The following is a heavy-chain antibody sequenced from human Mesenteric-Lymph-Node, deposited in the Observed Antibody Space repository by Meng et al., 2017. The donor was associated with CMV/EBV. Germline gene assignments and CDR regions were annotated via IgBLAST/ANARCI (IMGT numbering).Heavy chain of an antibody. CDR1: FSGYY. D-gene: IGHD2-2*01. J-gene: IGHJ5*02. CDR2: INHSGST. CDR3: ARGGGYCSSTSCWHNWFDP. V-gene: IGHV4-34*01. Sequence: FSGYYWSWIRQPQGKGLEWIGEINHSGSTNYNPSLKSRVTISVDTSKNQFSLKLSSVTAADTAVYYCARGGGYCSSTSCWHNWFDPWGQGTLVTVSS.